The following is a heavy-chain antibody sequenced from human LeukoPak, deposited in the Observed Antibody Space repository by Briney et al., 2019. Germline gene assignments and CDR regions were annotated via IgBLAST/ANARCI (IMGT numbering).Heavy chain of an antibody. CDR3: AKGSHDFWSGYPDAFDI. Sequence: GGSLRLSCAASGFTFSSYAMSWVRQAPGKGLEWVSAISGSGGSTYYADSVKGRFTISRDNSKNTLYLQMNSLRAEDTTVYYCAKGSHDFWSGYPDAFDIWGQGTMVTVSS. J-gene: IGHJ3*02. CDR1: GFTFSSYA. D-gene: IGHD3-3*01. CDR2: ISGSGGST. V-gene: IGHV3-23*01.